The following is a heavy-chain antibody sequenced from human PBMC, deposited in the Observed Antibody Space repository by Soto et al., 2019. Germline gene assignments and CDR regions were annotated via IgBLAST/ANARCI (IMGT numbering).Heavy chain of an antibody. D-gene: IGHD3-3*01. V-gene: IGHV1-69*01. Sequence: QVQLVQSGAEVKKPGSSVKVSCKASGGTFSSYAISWVRQAPGQGLEWMGGIIPIFGTANYAQTFQGRVTITADESTRTAYMELSRLRSEDTAVYYCARDRLRFSYYYGMDLWGQGTTVTVSS. CDR1: GGTFSSYA. CDR2: IIPIFGTA. J-gene: IGHJ6*02. CDR3: ARDRLRFSYYYGMDL.